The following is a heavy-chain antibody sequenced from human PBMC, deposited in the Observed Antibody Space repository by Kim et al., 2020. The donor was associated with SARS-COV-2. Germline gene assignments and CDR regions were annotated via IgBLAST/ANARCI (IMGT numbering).Heavy chain of an antibody. D-gene: IGHD3-10*01. CDR3: ANQWFGELLGGMDV. CDR2: ISWNSGSI. J-gene: IGHJ6*02. Sequence: GGSLRLSCAASGFTFDDYAMHWVRQAPGKGLEWVSGISWNSGSIGYADSVKGRFTISRDNAKNSLYLQMNSLRAEDTALYYCANQWFGELLGGMDVWGRGTTVTVSS. V-gene: IGHV3-9*01. CDR1: GFTFDDYA.